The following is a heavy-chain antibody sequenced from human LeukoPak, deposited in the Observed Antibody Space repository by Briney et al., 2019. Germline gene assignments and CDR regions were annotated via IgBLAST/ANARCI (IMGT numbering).Heavy chain of an antibody. CDR3: ARDGPYSSSATHPP. J-gene: IGHJ5*02. CDR2: IKQDGSEK. CDR1: GFTFSDYY. D-gene: IGHD6-6*01. V-gene: IGHV3-7*03. Sequence: GGSLRLSCAASGFTFSDYYMSWIRQAPGKGLEWVANIKQDGSEKYYLGSVKGRFTISRDNAKSSLYLQMDSLRAEDTAVYYCARDGPYSSSATHPPWGQGTLVTVSS.